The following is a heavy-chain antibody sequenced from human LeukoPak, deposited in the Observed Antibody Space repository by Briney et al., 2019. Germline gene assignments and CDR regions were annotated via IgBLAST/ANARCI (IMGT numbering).Heavy chain of an antibody. J-gene: IGHJ5*02. D-gene: IGHD3-22*01. Sequence: PGGSLRLSCAASGFTFSSYSMNWVRQAPGKGLEWVSSIRSSSSYIYYADSVKGRFTISRDNAKNSLYLQMNSLRAEDTAVYYCARLTYYYDSSGPSLRGWFDPWGQGTLVTVSS. CDR2: IRSSSSYI. CDR3: ARLTYYYDSSGPSLRGWFDP. V-gene: IGHV3-21*01. CDR1: GFTFSSYS.